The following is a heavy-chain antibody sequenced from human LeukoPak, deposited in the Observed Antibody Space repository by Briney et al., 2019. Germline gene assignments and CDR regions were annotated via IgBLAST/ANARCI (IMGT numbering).Heavy chain of an antibody. Sequence: GGALRLSCAASGFTFSSYSMNWVRQAPGKGLEWVGFIRSKAYGGTTEYAASVKGRFTISRDDSKSIAYLQMNSLKTEDTAVYYCTRFLSLLWFGETWGQGTLVTVSS. J-gene: IGHJ5*02. V-gene: IGHV3-49*04. D-gene: IGHD3-10*01. CDR1: GFTFSSYS. CDR2: IRSKAYGGTT. CDR3: TRFLSLLWFGET.